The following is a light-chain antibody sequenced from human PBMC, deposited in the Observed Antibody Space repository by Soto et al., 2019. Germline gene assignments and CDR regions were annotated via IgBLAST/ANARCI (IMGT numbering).Light chain of an antibody. CDR3: AAWDDSLNTYV. CDR1: GFNIGTNN. Sequence: ALTQPTSASGTPGQRVTISCSGGGFNIGTNNVNWYQQLPGTAPKLLIYSNNQRPSGVPDRFSGSKSGTSASLAISGPQSEDEADYYCAAWDDSLNTYVFGIGTKVTVL. V-gene: IGLV1-44*01. J-gene: IGLJ1*01. CDR2: SNN.